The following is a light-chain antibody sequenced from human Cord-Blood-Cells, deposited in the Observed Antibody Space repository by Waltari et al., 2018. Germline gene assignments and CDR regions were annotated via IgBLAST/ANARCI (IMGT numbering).Light chain of an antibody. CDR3: QQRSNWPWT. CDR2: DAS. Sequence: EIVLPHSRATLSLSPRESATLACSASQSVSSYLAWYQQKPGQAPRLLIYDASNRATGIPARFSGSGSGTDFTLTISSLEPEDFAVYYCQQRSNWPWTFGQGTKVEIK. CDR1: QSVSSY. J-gene: IGKJ1*01. V-gene: IGKV3-11*01.